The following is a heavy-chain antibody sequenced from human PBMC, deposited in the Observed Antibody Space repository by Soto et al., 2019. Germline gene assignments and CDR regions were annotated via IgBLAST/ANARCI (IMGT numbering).Heavy chain of an antibody. Sequence: QVQLVQSGAEVKKPGSSVKVSCKASGGTFSSYTISWVRQAPGQGLEWMGRIIPILGIANYAQKFQGRVTITADKSTSTAYMELSSLISEDTAVYYCATVDTAMPEGYYWGQGTLVTVSS. D-gene: IGHD5-18*01. CDR1: GGTFSSYT. V-gene: IGHV1-69*02. CDR3: ATVDTAMPEGYY. CDR2: IIPILGIA. J-gene: IGHJ4*02.